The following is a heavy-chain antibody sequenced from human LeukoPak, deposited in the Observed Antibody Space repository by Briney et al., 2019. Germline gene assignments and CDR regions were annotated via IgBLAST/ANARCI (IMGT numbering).Heavy chain of an antibody. V-gene: IGHV1-18*01. CDR1: GYPFNSYG. Sequence: ASVKVSYKSSGYPFNSYGATCVRQAPGQALEWMGWISGYNGNTIYAQRLQGRVTMTTDTTTSTAYMELRSLTSDDTAMYYCARAQRWLPLDYWGQGTLVTVSS. J-gene: IGHJ4*02. CDR3: ARAQRWLPLDY. CDR2: ISGYNGNT. D-gene: IGHD5-24*01.